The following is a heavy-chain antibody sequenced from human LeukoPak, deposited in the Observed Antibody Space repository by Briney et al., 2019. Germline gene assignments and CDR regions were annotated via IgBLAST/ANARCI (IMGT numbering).Heavy chain of an antibody. CDR2: IIPIFGTA. J-gene: IGHJ6*02. D-gene: IGHD3-22*01. CDR3: ARGPYYYDSSGYSTQYYYYGMDV. Sequence: ASVKVSCKASGYSFIRYHIHWVRQAPGQGLEWMGGIIPIFGTANYAQKFQGRVTITADESTSTAYMELSSLRSEDTAVYYCARGPYYYDSSGYSTQYYYYGMDVWGQGTTVTVSS. V-gene: IGHV1-69*13. CDR1: GYSFIRYH.